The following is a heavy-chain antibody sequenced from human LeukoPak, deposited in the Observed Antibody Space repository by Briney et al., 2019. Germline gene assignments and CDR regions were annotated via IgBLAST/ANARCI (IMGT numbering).Heavy chain of an antibody. V-gene: IGHV3-74*01. CDR1: GFTFRSYW. Sequence: PGGSLRLSCEASGFTFRSYWMHWVRQAPGEGLVWVSRINGDGSSTSYADSVKGRFTTSRDNAKNTLYLQMNSLRAEDSAVYYCASAYYHYYFDYWGQGTLVTVSS. J-gene: IGHJ4*02. CDR3: ASAYYHYYFDY. D-gene: IGHD3-16*01. CDR2: INGDGSST.